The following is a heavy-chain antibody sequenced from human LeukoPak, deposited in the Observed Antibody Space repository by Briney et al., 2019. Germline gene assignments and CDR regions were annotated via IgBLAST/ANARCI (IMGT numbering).Heavy chain of an antibody. CDR2: ISGSGGST. CDR3: AKGVAARLNWFDP. J-gene: IGHJ5*02. D-gene: IGHD2-15*01. CDR1: GFTFSSYA. V-gene: IGHV3-23*01. Sequence: GGALRLSCAASGFTFSSYAMSWVRQAPGKGLEWVSAISGSGGSTYYADSVKGRFTISRDNSKNTLYLQMNSLRDEHTAVYYCAKGVAARLNWFDPWGQGTLVTVSS.